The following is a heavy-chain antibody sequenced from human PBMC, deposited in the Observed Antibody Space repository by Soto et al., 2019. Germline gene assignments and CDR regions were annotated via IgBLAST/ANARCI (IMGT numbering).Heavy chain of an antibody. Sequence: EVQLLEAGGGLVQPGGSLRLSCAASGFSFRDYGMSWVRQAPGKGLEWLSVIIGIGDTAYYADSVRGRFTISRDNSKNTLYLQLNDLGAEDTAIYYCSKAYDYGGGLPFDYWGQGTLVTVSS. CDR2: IIGIGDTA. V-gene: IGHV3-23*01. J-gene: IGHJ4*02. CDR1: GFSFRDYG. CDR3: SKAYDYGGGLPFDY. D-gene: IGHD4-17*01.